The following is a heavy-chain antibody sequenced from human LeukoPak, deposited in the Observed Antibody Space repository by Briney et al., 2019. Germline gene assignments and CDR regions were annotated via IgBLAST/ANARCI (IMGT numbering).Heavy chain of an antibody. V-gene: IGHV7-4-1*02. CDR1: GYTFTSYA. CDR3: ARASARGSNYFLDDFDY. Sequence: ASVKVSCKASGYTFTSYAMNWVRQAPGQGLEWMGWINTNTGNPTYAQGFTGRFVFSLDTSVSTAYLQISSLKAEDTAVYYCARASARGSNYFLDDFDYWGQGTLVTLSS. CDR2: INTNTGNP. D-gene: IGHD3/OR15-3a*01. J-gene: IGHJ4*02.